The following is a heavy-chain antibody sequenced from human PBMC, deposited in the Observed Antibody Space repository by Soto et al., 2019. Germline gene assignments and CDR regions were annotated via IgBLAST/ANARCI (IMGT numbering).Heavy chain of an antibody. CDR1: GYTFTGYY. Sequence: GASVKVSCKASGYTFTGYYMHWVRQAPGQGLEWMGWINPNSGGTNYAQKFQGWVTMTRDTSISTAYIELSRLRSDDTAVYYCARGAYYYDSSGYLYYYGLDVWAQGTTVPVSS. V-gene: IGHV1-2*04. D-gene: IGHD3-22*01. CDR3: ARGAYYYDSSGYLYYYGLDV. J-gene: IGHJ6*02. CDR2: INPNSGGT.